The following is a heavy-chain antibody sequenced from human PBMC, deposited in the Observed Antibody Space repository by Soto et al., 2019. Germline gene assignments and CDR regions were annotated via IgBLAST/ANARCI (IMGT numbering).Heavy chain of an antibody. CDR3: ARGYCSGGRFYQRAYYYYQMAV. D-gene: IGHD2-15*01. V-gene: IGHV1-18*01. CDR2: ISADSGNT. Sequence: ASVKVSCKASGHTLASYGVSWVRQAPGQGLEWMGWISADSGNTYYAQRFQGSLTVTTDTSTTTAYMEVGSLRADDTAVDYCARGYCSGGRFYQRAYYYYQMAVRGKGTTVTVSS. J-gene: IGHJ6*03. CDR1: GHTLASYG.